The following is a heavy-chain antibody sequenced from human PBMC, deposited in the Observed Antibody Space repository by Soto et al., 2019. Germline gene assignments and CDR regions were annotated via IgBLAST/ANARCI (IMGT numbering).Heavy chain of an antibody. V-gene: IGHV1-69*02. D-gene: IGHD4-17*01. Sequence: QVQLVQSGAEVKKPGSSVKVSCKASGGTFSSYTISWVRQAPGQGLEWMGRIIPMFGIANYAQKFQGRVTINADKSSTTAYMELSSLRSEDTAVYYCAGGYGDSPDYWGQGTLVTVSS. J-gene: IGHJ4*02. CDR1: GGTFSSYT. CDR3: AGGYGDSPDY. CDR2: IIPMFGIA.